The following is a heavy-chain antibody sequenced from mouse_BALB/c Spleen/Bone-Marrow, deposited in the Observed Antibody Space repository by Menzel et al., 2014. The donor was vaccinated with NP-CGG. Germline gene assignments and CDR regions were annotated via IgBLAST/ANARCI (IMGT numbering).Heavy chain of an antibody. CDR3: ARDWGTYDGYCWYFDV. V-gene: IGHV5-6-3*01. D-gene: IGHD2-3*01. J-gene: IGHJ1*01. CDR2: INRNGGRT. CDR1: GFTFSSYG. Sequence: EVMLVESGGGLVQPGGSLKLSCAASGFTFSSYGMSWVRQTPDKRLELVATINRNGGRTYYPDSVKGRFTISRDNAKNTLYLQMSSLKSEDTAMYYCARDWGTYDGYCWYFDVWGAGTTVTVSS.